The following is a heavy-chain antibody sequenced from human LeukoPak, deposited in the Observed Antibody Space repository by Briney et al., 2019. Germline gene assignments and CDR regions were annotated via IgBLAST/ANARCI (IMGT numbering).Heavy chain of an antibody. J-gene: IGHJ4*02. V-gene: IGHV4-34*01. CDR1: GGSFSGYY. D-gene: IGHD3-10*01. CDR2: INHSGST. CDR3: ARAPAVVRGSAIDY. Sequence: SETLSLTCAVYGGSFSGYYWSWIRQPPGKGLEWIGEINHSGSTNYNPSLKSRVTISVDTSKNQFSLKLSSVTAADTAVYYCARAPAVVRGSAIDYWGQGTLVTVSS.